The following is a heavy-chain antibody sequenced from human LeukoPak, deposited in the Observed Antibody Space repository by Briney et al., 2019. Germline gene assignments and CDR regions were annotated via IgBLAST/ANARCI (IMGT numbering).Heavy chain of an antibody. CDR1: GGSISSYY. CDR2: IYYGGST. V-gene: IGHV4-59*01. Sequence: SETLSLTCTVSGGSISSYYWSWIRQPPGKGLEWIGYIYYGGSTNYNPSLKSRVTISVDTSKNQFSLKLSSVTAADTAVYYCARNRWSSDAFDIWGQGTMATVSS. CDR3: ARNRWSSDAFDI. D-gene: IGHD4-23*01. J-gene: IGHJ3*02.